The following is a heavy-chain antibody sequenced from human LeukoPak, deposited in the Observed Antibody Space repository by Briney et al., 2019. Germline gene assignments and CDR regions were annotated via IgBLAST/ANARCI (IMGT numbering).Heavy chain of an antibody. D-gene: IGHD5-18*01. Sequence: PGGSLRLSCAASGFTFDDYGMHWVRQAPGKGLEWVSLISGDGGSTYYADFVKGRFTISRDNRKNSLYLQMNSLRTEDTALYYCAKDIGYSYGPISINYYYYYGMDVWGQGTTVTVSS. CDR1: GFTFDDYG. J-gene: IGHJ6*02. CDR3: AKDIGYSYGPISINYYYYYGMDV. CDR2: ISGDGGST. V-gene: IGHV3-43*02.